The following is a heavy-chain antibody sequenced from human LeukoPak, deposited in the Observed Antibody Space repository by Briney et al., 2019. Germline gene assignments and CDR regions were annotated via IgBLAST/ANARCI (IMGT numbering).Heavy chain of an antibody. CDR2: ISAYNGNT. V-gene: IGHV1-18*01. Sequence: ASVNVSCKASGYNFTSNGISWVRQASGQGLEWMGWISAYNGNTNYAQKLQGRVTMTTDTSTSTAYMELRSLRSDDTAVYYCARVTAINSFDYWGQGTLVTVSS. CDR1: GYNFTSNG. CDR3: ARVTAINSFDY. D-gene: IGHD3-16*01. J-gene: IGHJ4*02.